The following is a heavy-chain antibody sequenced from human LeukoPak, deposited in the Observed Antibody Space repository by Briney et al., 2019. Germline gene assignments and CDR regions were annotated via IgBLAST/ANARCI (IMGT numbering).Heavy chain of an antibody. CDR2: IYHSGST. Sequence: SETLSLTCTVSGGSISSGGYYWSWIRQPPGKGLEWIGYIYHSGSTYYNPSLKSRVTISVDRSKNQFSLKLSSVTAADTAVYYCARGLRYYYGSGRTHDYWGQGTLVTVSS. D-gene: IGHD3-10*01. J-gene: IGHJ4*02. CDR3: ARGLRYYYGSGRTHDY. V-gene: IGHV4-30-2*01. CDR1: GGSISSGGYY.